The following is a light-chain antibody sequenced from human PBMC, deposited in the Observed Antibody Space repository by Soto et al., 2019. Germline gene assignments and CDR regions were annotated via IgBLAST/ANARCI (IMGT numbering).Light chain of an antibody. CDR1: QSISSY. CDR2: AAS. V-gene: IGKV1-39*01. J-gene: IGKJ3*01. Sequence: DIQMTQSPSSLSASVGDRVTITCRASQSISSYLNWYQQKPGKAPKLLIYAASSLQIGVPSRFSGSGSGTDYTHTISSLQPEDFATYYCQQSYSTPLTFGPGTKVDIK. CDR3: QQSYSTPLT.